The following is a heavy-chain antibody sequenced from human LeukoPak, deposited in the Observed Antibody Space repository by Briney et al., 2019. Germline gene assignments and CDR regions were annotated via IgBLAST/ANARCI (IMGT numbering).Heavy chain of an antibody. CDR1: GFTFSSYS. CDR2: ISSSSSTI. CDR3: ARVRSRDWFDP. V-gene: IGHV3-48*01. Sequence: GGSLRLSXAASGFTFSSYSMNWVRQAPGKGLEWVSYISSSSSTIYYADSVKGRFTISRDNAKNSLYLQMNSLRAEDTAVYYCARVRSRDWFDPWGQGTLVTVSS. D-gene: IGHD2-21*01. J-gene: IGHJ5*02.